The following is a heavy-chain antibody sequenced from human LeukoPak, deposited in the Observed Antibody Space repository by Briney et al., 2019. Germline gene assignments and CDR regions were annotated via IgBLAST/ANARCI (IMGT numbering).Heavy chain of an antibody. D-gene: IGHD6-19*01. CDR2: ISGSSSNK. Sequence: GGSLRLSCAASGFIFSSNSMNWVRQAPWKGLEWVASISGSSSNKYYADSVQGRFTISRDNAKNSLYLQMGSLRAEDTAVYYCARPPSTSAWSNSVDDWGQGTLVTVSS. V-gene: IGHV3-21*01. CDR1: GFIFSSNS. CDR3: ARPPSTSAWSNSVDD. J-gene: IGHJ4*02.